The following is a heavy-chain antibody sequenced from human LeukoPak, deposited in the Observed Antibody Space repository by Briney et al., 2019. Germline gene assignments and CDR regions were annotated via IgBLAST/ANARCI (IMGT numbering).Heavy chain of an antibody. D-gene: IGHD4-11*01. V-gene: IGHV3-33*08. CDR3: ARLQINTVTTRYYYYYGMDV. CDR2: IWYDGSNK. J-gene: IGHJ6*02. CDR1: GFTFSSYG. Sequence: SGGSLRPSCAASGFTFSSYGMHWVRQAPGKGLEWVAVIWYDGSNKYYADSVNGRFTISRDSSKNTLYLQMNSLRAEDTAVFYCARLQINTVTTRYYYYYGMDVWGQGTTVTVSS.